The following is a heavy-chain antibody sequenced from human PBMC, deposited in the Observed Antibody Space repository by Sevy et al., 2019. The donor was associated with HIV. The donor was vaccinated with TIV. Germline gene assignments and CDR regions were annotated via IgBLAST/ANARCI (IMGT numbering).Heavy chain of an antibody. J-gene: IGHJ4*02. Sequence: GGSLRLSCAASGFIFSDAWMNWVRQAPGKGLEWVGRIKSKTDGGTADFAAPAKGRFTISRDDSENILYLQLNSLRTEDTAVYYCTTDYEGTTYWGQGTLVTVSS. D-gene: IGHD3-16*01. CDR2: IKSKTDGGTA. V-gene: IGHV3-15*07. CDR1: GFIFSDAW. CDR3: TTDYEGTTY.